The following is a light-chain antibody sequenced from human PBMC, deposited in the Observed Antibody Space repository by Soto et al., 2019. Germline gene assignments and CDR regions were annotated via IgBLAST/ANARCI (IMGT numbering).Light chain of an antibody. Sequence: DIVMTQSPLSLPVTPGEPASISCRSSQSLPHSDGYTYMDWYLQKPGQSPQVLIYLTFNRASGVPDRFSGSGSGTDFTLKISRVEAEDAGVYYCMQALQTPYTFGQGTKLEIK. J-gene: IGKJ2*01. V-gene: IGKV2-28*01. CDR1: QSLPHSDGYTY. CDR2: LTF. CDR3: MQALQTPYT.